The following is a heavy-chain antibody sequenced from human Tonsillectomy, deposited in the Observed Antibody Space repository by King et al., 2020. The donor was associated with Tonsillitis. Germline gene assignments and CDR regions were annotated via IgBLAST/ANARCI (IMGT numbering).Heavy chain of an antibody. J-gene: IGHJ4*02. CDR2: IYYSGST. CDR3: AREISGSHFDY. Sequence: VQLQESGPGLVKPSETLSLTCTVSGGSISSYYWSWIRPPPGKGLEWIGYIYYSGSTNYNPSLKSRVTISVDTSKNQFSLKLSSVTAADTAVYYCAREISGSHFDYWGQGTLVTVSS. V-gene: IGHV4-59*01. D-gene: IGHD3-22*01. CDR1: GGSISSYY.